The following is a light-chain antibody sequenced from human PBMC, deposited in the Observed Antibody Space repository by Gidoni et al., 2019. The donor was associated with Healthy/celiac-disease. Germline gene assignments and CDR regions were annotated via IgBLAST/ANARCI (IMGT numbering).Light chain of an antibody. CDR1: QSISSY. Sequence: DIQMTQSPSSLSASVGDRVTITCRASQSISSYLNWYQQKPGVPSRFSGSGSGTDFTLPISSLQPEDFATYYCQQSYSTPLTFGGGTKVEIK. J-gene: IGKJ4*01. V-gene: IGKV1-39*01. CDR3: QQSYSTPLT.